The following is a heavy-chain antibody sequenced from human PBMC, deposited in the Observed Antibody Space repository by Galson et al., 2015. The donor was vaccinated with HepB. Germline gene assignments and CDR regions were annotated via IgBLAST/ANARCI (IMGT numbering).Heavy chain of an antibody. CDR3: AGGPLEYCSGGTCYSSIGVN. V-gene: IGHV7-4-1*02. J-gene: IGHJ4*02. D-gene: IGHD2-15*01. Sequence: SVKVSCKASGYTFTSYAMNWVRQAPGQGLEWMGWINTNTGNPTYAQGFTGRFVFSLDTSVSTAYLQISSLKAEDTAVYYCAGGPLEYCSGGTCYSSIGVNWGQGTLVTVSS. CDR1: GYTFTSYA. CDR2: INTNTGNP.